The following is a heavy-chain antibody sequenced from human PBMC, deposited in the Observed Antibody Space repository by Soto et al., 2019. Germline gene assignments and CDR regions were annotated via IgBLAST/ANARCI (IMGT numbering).Heavy chain of an antibody. CDR2: ISSSSSYI. CDR3: ARDGAVAGKVD. D-gene: IGHD6-19*01. J-gene: IGHJ4*02. V-gene: IGHV3-21*01. Sequence: PGGSLGLSCAASGFTFSSYSMNWVRQAPGKGLEWVSSISSSSSYIYYADSVRGRFTISRDNAKNSLYLQMNSLRAEDTAVYYCARDGAVAGKVDWGQGTLVTVSS. CDR1: GFTFSSYS.